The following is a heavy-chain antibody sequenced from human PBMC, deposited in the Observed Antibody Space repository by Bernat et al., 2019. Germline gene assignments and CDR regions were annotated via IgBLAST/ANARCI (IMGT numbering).Heavy chain of an antibody. J-gene: IGHJ4*02. Sequence: QVQLVESGGGVVQPGRSLRLSCAASGFTFSSYGMHWVRQAQGKGLEWVAVIWYDGSNKYYADSVKGRFTISRDNSKNTLYLQMNSLRAEDTAVYYCARALDSSGYYKYFDYWGQGTLVTVSS. CDR2: IWYDGSNK. CDR1: GFTFSSYG. CDR3: ARALDSSGYYKYFDY. D-gene: IGHD3-22*01. V-gene: IGHV3-33*01.